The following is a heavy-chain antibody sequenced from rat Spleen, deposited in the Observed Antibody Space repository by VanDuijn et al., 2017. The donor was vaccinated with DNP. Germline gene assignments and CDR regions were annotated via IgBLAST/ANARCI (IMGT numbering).Heavy chain of an antibody. D-gene: IGHD1-4*01. V-gene: IGHV5S10*01. CDR1: GFTFGDYN. CDR2: IIYDGSRT. CDR3: ATSPGPNWFAY. Sequence: EAQLVESGGGLVQPGRSLKLSCVASGFTFGDYNMAWVRQAPKKGLEWVATIIYDGSRTYYRDSVKGRFTISRDNAKDTQYLQMDSLRPEDTATYYCATSPGPNWFAYWGQGTLVTVSS. J-gene: IGHJ3*01.